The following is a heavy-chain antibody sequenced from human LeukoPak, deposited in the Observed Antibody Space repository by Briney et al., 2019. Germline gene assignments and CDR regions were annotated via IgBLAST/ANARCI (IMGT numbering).Heavy chain of an antibody. CDR2: ISYDGSNK. Sequence: GGSLRLSCAASGFTFSSYGMHWVRQAPGKGLEWVAVISYDGSNKYYADSVKGRFTISRDNSREMLYLQMNSLRVEDTAVYYCAKDPNGDYVGAFDSWGQGTMVTVSS. CDR3: AKDPNGDYVGAFDS. V-gene: IGHV3-30*18. D-gene: IGHD4-17*01. CDR1: GFTFSSYG. J-gene: IGHJ3*02.